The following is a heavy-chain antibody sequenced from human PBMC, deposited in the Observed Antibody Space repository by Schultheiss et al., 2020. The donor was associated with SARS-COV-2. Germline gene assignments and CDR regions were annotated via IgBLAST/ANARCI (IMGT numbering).Heavy chain of an antibody. Sequence: GGSLRLSCAVYGGSFSGYYWSWIRQPPGKGLEWVSGINWNGGSTGYADSVKGRFTISRDNAKNSLYLQMNSLRAEDTALYYCTAPYYEYDYWGQGTLVTVSS. J-gene: IGHJ4*02. CDR1: GGSFSGYY. CDR2: INWNGGST. D-gene: IGHD3-3*01. V-gene: IGHV3-20*04. CDR3: TAPYYEYDY.